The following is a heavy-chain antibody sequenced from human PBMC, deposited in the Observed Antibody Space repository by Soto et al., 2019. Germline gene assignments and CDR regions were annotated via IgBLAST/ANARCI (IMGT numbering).Heavy chain of an antibody. Sequence: PSETLSLTCTVAGGSITSSSHYWGWIRQPPGKGLECIANIYYDGNTYYNPSLKSRATISLDTSKNQFSLRLNSVTAADTAVYYCAREEFRFLEWNWFDPWGQGTLVTVSS. V-gene: IGHV4-39*02. D-gene: IGHD3-3*01. CDR1: GGSITSSSHY. CDR3: AREEFRFLEWNWFDP. J-gene: IGHJ5*02. CDR2: IYYDGNT.